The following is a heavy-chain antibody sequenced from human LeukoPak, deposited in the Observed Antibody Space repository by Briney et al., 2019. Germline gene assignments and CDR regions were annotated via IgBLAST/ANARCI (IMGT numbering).Heavy chain of an antibody. CDR3: ARDLRNILTGEFDC. CDR2: ISSSSSYT. Sequence: GGSLRLSCAASGFTFSDYYMSWIRQAPGKGLEWVSYISSSSSYTNYADSVKGRFTISRDNAKNSLYLQMNSLRAEDTAVYYCARDLRNILTGEFDCWGQGTLVTVSS. J-gene: IGHJ4*02. D-gene: IGHD3-9*01. V-gene: IGHV3-11*06. CDR1: GFTFSDYY.